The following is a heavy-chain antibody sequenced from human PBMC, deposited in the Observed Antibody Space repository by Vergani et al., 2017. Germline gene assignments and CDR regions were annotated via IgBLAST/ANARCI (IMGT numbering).Heavy chain of an antibody. CDR3: AKGKESGSYGRNWFDP. J-gene: IGHJ5*02. CDR1: GFTFSSYS. D-gene: IGHD1-26*01. Sequence: EVQLLESGGGLVQPGGSLRLSCAASGFTFSSYSMRWVRQAPGKGLEWVSTISGSGGSTYYADSVKGRFTISRDNSKNTLYLQMNSLRAEDTAVYYCAKGKESGSYGRNWFDPWGQGTLVTVSS. CDR2: ISGSGGST. V-gene: IGHV3-23*01.